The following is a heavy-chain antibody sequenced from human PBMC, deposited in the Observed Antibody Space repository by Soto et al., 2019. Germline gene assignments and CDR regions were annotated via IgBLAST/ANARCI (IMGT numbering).Heavy chain of an antibody. CDR1: GASINTYY. Sequence: QVQLQESGPGLVKPSETLSLSCTVSGASINTYYWGWIRQPPGKGLECVGYFYDSGSTIYNPSLRGRVTTSVATSKNQFSLKLNSVIAADTAVYSCARVNGDLHFDSWGQGTLVVVSS. J-gene: IGHJ4*02. V-gene: IGHV4-59*13. CDR3: ARVNGDLHFDS. D-gene: IGHD7-27*01. CDR2: FYDSGST.